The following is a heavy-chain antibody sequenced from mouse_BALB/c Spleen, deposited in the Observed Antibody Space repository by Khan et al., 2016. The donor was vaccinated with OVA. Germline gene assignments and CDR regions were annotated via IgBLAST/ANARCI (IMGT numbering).Heavy chain of an antibody. CDR1: DYTFTSYT. CDR2: INPSSGYT. CDR3: ARKSTRASY. V-gene: IGHV1-4*01. J-gene: IGHJ2*01. Sequence: VQLQESGAELVKPGASVKMSCKASDYTFTSYTMHWVKQRPGQGLEWIGYINPSSGYTKYNQKFKDKATLTADKSSSTAYMQLSSLTSEDSAVYYCARKSTRASYWGQGTTPTVSS. D-gene: IGHD3-1*01.